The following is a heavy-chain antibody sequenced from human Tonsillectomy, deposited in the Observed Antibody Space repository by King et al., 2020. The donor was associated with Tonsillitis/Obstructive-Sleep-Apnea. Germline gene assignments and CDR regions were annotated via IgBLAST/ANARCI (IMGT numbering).Heavy chain of an antibody. V-gene: IGHV5-51*01. CDR1: GYRFTSYW. J-gene: IGHJ5*02. Sequence: QLVQSGVEVKKPGESLKISCKGSGYRFTSYWIGWVRQMPGKVLEFTGIIYPGYPDTRYSPSFQGQVTISADTSISTAYLQWSSLKASDSAMYYCAREGGQGVIPNWFDPWGQGTLVTVSS. D-gene: IGHD3-16*02. CDR2: IYPGYPDT. CDR3: AREGGQGVIPNWFDP.